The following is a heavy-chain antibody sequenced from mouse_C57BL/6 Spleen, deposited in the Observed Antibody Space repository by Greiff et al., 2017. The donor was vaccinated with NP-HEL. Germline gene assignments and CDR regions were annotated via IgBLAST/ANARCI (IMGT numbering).Heavy chain of an antibody. D-gene: IGHD1-1*01. V-gene: IGHV1-81*01. J-gene: IGHJ2*01. CDR3: ARLGTTVVATTPFDY. Sequence: VQLQQSGAELARPGASVKLSCKASGYTFTSYGISWVKQRTGQGLEWIGEIYPRSGNTYYNEKFKGKATLTADKSSSTAYMELRSLTSEDSAVYFCARLGTTVVATTPFDYWGQGTTLTVSS. CDR1: GYTFTSYG. CDR2: IYPRSGNT.